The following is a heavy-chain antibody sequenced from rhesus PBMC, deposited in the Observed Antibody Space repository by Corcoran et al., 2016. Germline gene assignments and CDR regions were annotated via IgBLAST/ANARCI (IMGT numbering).Heavy chain of an antibody. J-gene: IGHJ4*01. CDR3: ARFNSYYEDDYVYYSKYYFDY. CDR2: IYGSSGST. D-gene: IGHD3-9*01. CDR1: GGSISSNY. V-gene: IGHV4-160*01. Sequence: QVQLQESGPGLVKPSETLSLTCAVSGGSISSNYWSWIRQPPGKGLEWIGYIYGSSGSTYYNPPPKSRVTISSDTSKNHFSLKLSSVTAADTAVYYCARFNSYYEDDYVYYSKYYFDYWGQGVLVTVSS.